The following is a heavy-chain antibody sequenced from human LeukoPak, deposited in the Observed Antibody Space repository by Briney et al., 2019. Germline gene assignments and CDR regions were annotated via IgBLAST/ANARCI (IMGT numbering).Heavy chain of an antibody. Sequence: GASVKVSCKASGYTFTGYYMHWVRQAPGQGLEWMGWINPNSGGTNYAQKSQGWVTMTRDTSISTAYMELSRLRSDDTAVYYCAREGGIAAAGTNWFDPWDQGTLVTVSS. CDR2: INPNSGGT. D-gene: IGHD6-13*01. V-gene: IGHV1-2*04. CDR3: AREGGIAAAGTNWFDP. CDR1: GYTFTGYY. J-gene: IGHJ5*02.